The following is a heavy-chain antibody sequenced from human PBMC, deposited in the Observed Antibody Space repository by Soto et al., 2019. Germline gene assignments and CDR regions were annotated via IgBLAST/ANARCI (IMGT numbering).Heavy chain of an antibody. D-gene: IGHD3-10*01. J-gene: IGHJ4*02. CDR1: GGSFSGYY. Sequence: SETRSLTCAVYGGSFSGYYWSWIRQPPGKGLEWIGEINHSGSTNYNPSLKSRVTISVDTSKNQFSLKLSSVTAADTAVYYCARGLTMVRGVIVGGQAACYRGKGTLV. CDR2: INHSGST. V-gene: IGHV4-34*01. CDR3: ARGLTMVRGVIVGGQAACY.